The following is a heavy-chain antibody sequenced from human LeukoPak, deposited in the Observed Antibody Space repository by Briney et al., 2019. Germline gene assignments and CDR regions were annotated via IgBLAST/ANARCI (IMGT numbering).Heavy chain of an antibody. D-gene: IGHD2-2*01. CDR3: ARRGRYCSSTCCILGYYYYYMDV. V-gene: IGHV3-7*01. CDR2: IKQDGSEK. CDR1: GFAFSSYW. Sequence: GGSLRLSCAASGFAFSSYWMSWVRQAPGKGLEWVANIKQDGSEKYYVDSVKGRFTISRDNAKNSLYLQMNSLRAEDTAVYYCARRGRYCSSTCCILGYYYYYMDVWGKGTTVTISS. J-gene: IGHJ6*03.